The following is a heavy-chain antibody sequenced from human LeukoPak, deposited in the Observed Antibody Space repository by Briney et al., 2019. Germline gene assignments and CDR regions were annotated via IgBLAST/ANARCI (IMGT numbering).Heavy chain of an antibody. CDR3: AKDKRAAMVGYAFDI. D-gene: IGHD5-18*01. J-gene: IGHJ3*02. Sequence: PGGSLRRSCAASGFTFDDYAMHWVRQAPGKGLEWVSLISGDGGSTYYADSVKGRFTISRDNSKNSLYLQMNSLRTEDTALYYCAKDKRAAMVGYAFDIWGQGTMVTVSS. V-gene: IGHV3-43*02. CDR1: GFTFDDYA. CDR2: ISGDGGST.